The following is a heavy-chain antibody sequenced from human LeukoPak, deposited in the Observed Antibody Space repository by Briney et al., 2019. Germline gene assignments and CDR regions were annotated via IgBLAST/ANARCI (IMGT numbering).Heavy chain of an antibody. V-gene: IGHV1-18*01. CDR1: GYTFTSYG. CDR3: ARANYVWGSYRLGVACDL. Sequence: ASVKVSCKASGYTFTSYGISWVRQAPGQGLEWMGWISAYNGNTNYAQKLQGRVTMTTDTSTSTAYMELRSLRSDDTAVYYCARANYVWGSYRLGVACDLWRQGTMVPVSS. CDR2: ISAYNGNT. D-gene: IGHD3-16*02. J-gene: IGHJ3*01.